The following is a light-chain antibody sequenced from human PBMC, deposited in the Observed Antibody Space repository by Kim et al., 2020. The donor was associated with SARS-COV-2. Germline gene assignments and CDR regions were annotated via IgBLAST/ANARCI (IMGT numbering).Light chain of an antibody. CDR2: GVT. CDR3: SSYTKYSTFV. J-gene: IGLJ1*01. CDR1: SSDVGGYNY. Sequence: QSVLTQPASVSGSPGQSITMSCTGTSSDVGGYNYVSWYQQHPGKAPELMIFGVTKRPSGVSDRFSGSKSGNTASLTISGLQAEDEADYYCSSYTKYSTFVFGTGTKVTVL. V-gene: IGLV2-14*01.